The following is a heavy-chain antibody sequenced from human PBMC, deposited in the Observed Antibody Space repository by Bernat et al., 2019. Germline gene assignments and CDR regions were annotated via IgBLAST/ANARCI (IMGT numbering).Heavy chain of an antibody. J-gene: IGHJ4*02. D-gene: IGHD4-17*01. V-gene: IGHV3-21*01. CDR3: ARGLGYGDYSLLDY. Sequence: EVQLVESGGGLVKPGGSLRLSCAASGFTFSSYSMNWVRQAPGKGLEWVSSISSSSSYIYYADSVKGRFTISRDNAKNSLYLQMNSLRAEDTAVYYCARGLGYGDYSLLDYWGQGTLVTVSS. CDR1: GFTFSSYS. CDR2: ISSSSSYI.